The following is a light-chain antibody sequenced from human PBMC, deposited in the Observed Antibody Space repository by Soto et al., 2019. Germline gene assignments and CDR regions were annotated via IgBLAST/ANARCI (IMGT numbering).Light chain of an antibody. CDR3: QQSWT. CDR2: DAS. J-gene: IGKJ2*01. V-gene: IGKV1-5*01. CDR1: QAISSW. Sequence: DIQMTQSRSTLSASVGDRVTITCRASQAISSWLAWYQQKPGKAPKLLIYDASSLEGGVPSRFSGSGSATEFTLTISSLQPYDFATYYCQQSWTFGQGTKLEMK.